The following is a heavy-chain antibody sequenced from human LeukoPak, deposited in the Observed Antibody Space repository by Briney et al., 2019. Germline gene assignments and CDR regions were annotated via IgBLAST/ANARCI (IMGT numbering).Heavy chain of an antibody. CDR3: ARGGYSFDY. J-gene: IGHJ4*02. D-gene: IGHD5-12*01. Sequence: PVGSLRLSCVPSGVCFTKYWVTWGRHAPGKGREWVARLRRDGSERNYVGSVEGRFTVFGDNAKSSLFLQMHSLRVEHTAVYYCARGGYSFDYLGQGTLVTVPS. CDR1: GVCFTKYW. CDR2: LRRDGSER. V-gene: IGHV3-7*01.